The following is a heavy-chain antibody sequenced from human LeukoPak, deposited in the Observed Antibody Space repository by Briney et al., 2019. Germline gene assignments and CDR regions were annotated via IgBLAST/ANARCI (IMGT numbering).Heavy chain of an antibody. CDR2: MSPNSGNT. CDR3: ARKGNIVVVPAAPSYYYGMDV. Sequence: ASVKVSCKASGYTFTSYDINWVRQATGQGLEWMGWMSPNSGNTGYAQKFQGRVTMTRNTSISTAYMELSSLRSEDTAVYYCARKGNIVVVPAAPSYYYGMDVWGQGTTVTVSS. V-gene: IGHV1-8*01. J-gene: IGHJ6*02. D-gene: IGHD2-2*01. CDR1: GYTFTSYD.